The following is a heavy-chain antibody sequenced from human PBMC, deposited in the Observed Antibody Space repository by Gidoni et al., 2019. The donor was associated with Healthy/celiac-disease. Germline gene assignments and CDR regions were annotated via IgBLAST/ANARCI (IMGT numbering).Heavy chain of an antibody. CDR3: AKLRYYYDSSGSGEGVNWFDP. CDR2: ISGSGGST. D-gene: IGHD3-22*01. J-gene: IGHJ5*02. Sequence: EVQLLESGGGLVQPGGSLRLSCAASGFTFISYALSWVRQAPGKGLEWVSAISGSGGSTYYADSVKGRFTISRDNSKNTLYLQMNSLRAEDTAVYYCAKLRYYYDSSGSGEGVNWFDPWGQGTLVTVSS. CDR1: GFTFISYA. V-gene: IGHV3-23*01.